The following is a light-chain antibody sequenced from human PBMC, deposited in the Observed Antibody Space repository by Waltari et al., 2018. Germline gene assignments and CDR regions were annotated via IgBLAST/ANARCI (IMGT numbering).Light chain of an antibody. CDR3: SSYAGSNHLV. CDR1: SSDVGGYNY. CDR2: EVN. V-gene: IGLV2-8*01. J-gene: IGLJ3*02. Sequence: QSALTQPPSASGSPGQSVTISCTGTSSDVGGYNYVSWYQHHPGKAPKLMVYEVNTRPSGVPDLFSGSKSGNTASLTVSGLQAEDESDYYCSSYAGSNHLVFGGGTKLTVL.